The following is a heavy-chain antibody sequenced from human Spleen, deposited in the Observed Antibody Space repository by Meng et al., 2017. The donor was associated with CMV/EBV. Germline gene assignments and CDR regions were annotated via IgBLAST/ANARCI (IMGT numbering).Heavy chain of an antibody. D-gene: IGHD3-16*02. Sequence: SETLSLTCAVYGGSFSGYYWSWIRQPPGKGLEWIGEINHSGSTNYNPSLKSRVTISVDTSKNQFSLKLSSVTAADTAVYYCATREGYDYVWGSYRYRPFDYWGQGTLVTVSS. CDR3: ATREGYDYVWGSYRYRPFDY. J-gene: IGHJ4*02. CDR1: GGSFSGYY. V-gene: IGHV4-34*01. CDR2: INHSGST.